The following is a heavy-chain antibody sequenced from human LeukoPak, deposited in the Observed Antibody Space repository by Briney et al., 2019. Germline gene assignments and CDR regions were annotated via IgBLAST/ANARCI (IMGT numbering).Heavy chain of an antibody. CDR1: GGTFSSYA. Sequence: SVKVSCKASGGTFSSYAISWVRQAPGQGLEWMGGIIPIFGTANYAQKFQGRVTITADESTSTAYMELSSLRSEDTAVYYCAKERDIVATITDYSAFDYWGQGTLVTVSS. D-gene: IGHD5-12*01. CDR3: AKERDIVATITDYSAFDY. V-gene: IGHV1-69*01. J-gene: IGHJ4*02. CDR2: IIPIFGTA.